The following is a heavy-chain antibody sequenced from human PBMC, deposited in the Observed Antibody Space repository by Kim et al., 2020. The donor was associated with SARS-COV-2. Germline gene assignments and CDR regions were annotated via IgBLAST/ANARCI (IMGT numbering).Heavy chain of an antibody. CDR3: ARVNVLRFLEWLPHAGPFDY. J-gene: IGHJ4*02. D-gene: IGHD3-3*01. V-gene: IGHV4-59*01. CDR1: GGSISSYY. Sequence: SETLSLTCTVSGGSISSYYWSWIRQPPGKGLEWIGYIYYSGSTNYNPSLKSRVTISVDTSKNQFSLKLSSVTAADTAVYYCARVNVLRFLEWLPHAGPFDYWGKGTRVTVSS. CDR2: IYYSGST.